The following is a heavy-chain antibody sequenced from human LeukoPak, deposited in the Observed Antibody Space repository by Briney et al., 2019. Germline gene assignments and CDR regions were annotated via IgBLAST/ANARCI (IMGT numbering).Heavy chain of an antibody. CDR3: AKRGVVIRVILVGFHKEAYYFDS. J-gene: IGHJ4*02. Sequence: GGSLRLSCVVSGITLSNYGMSWVRHAPGKGLEWVAGISDSGGRTNYAGSVKGRFTISRDSPKNTLYLQMNSLRAEDTAVYFCAKRGVVIRVILVGFHKEAYYFDSWGQGALVTVSS. CDR2: ISDSGGRT. CDR1: GITLSNYG. D-gene: IGHD3-22*01. V-gene: IGHV3-23*01.